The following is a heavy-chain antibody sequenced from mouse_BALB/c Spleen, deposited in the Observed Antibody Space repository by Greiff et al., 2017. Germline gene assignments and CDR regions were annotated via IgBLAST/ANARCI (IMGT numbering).Heavy chain of an antibody. Sequence: VQVVESGPGLVAPSQSLSITCTVSGFSLTSYGVHWVRQPPGKGLEWLGVIWAGGSTNYNSALMSRLSISKDNSKSQVFLKMNSLQTDDTAMYYCAREGITLFAYWGQGTLVTVSA. CDR2: IWAGGST. D-gene: IGHD2-4*01. V-gene: IGHV2-9*02. J-gene: IGHJ3*01. CDR1: GFSLTSYG. CDR3: AREGITLFAY.